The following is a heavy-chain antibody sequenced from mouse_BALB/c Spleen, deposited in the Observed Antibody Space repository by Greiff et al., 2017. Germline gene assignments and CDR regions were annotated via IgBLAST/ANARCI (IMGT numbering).Heavy chain of an antibody. V-gene: IGHV2-6-7*01. J-gene: IGHJ3*01. Sequence: QVQLQQSGPGLVAPSQSLSITCTVSGFSLTGYGVNWVRQPPGKGLEWLGMIWGDGSTDYNSALKSRLSISKDNSKSQVFLKMNSLQTDETARYYCARDGGYDEAWFAYWGQGTLVTVSA. CDR2: IWGDGST. CDR1: GFSLTGYG. D-gene: IGHD2-2*01. CDR3: ARDGGYDEAWFAY.